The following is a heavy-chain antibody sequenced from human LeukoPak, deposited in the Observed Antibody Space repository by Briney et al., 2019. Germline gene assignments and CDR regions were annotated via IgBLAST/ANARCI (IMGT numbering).Heavy chain of an antibody. CDR2: IKDDGSHT. J-gene: IGHJ4*02. CDR3: ARGSGVITGIDE. CDR1: GFTFSSHW. V-gene: IGHV3-74*01. Sequence: GSLRLSCAASGFTFSSHWMHWVRQAPGRGLVWVSRIKDDGSHTNYADSVKGRFTISRDNAKNTLSLQMNSLRAEDTAVYYCARGSGVITGIDEWGQGTLVTVSS. D-gene: IGHD6-25*01.